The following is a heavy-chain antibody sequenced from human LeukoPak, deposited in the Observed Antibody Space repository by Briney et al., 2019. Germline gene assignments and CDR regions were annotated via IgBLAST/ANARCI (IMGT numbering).Heavy chain of an antibody. CDR2: ISGNGDIT. D-gene: IGHD3-16*01. CDR1: GFTFSNYA. Sequence: PSGGSLRLSCAASGFTFSNYAMSWVRQAPGKGLEWVSAISGNGDITYYTDSVKGRFTISRDNSKNTLYLQMNSLRAEDTAVYYCAKVTGGEMITYGGLDYWGQGTLVTVSS. J-gene: IGHJ4*02. V-gene: IGHV3-23*01. CDR3: AKVTGGEMITYGGLDY.